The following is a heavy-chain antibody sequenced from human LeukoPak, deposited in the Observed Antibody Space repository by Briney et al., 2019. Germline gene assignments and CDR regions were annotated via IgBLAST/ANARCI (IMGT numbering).Heavy chain of an antibody. CDR3: AGIPKGWIQLWGNDY. V-gene: IGHV4-34*01. CDR2: INHSGST. Sequence: SETLSLTCAVYGGSFSGNYWSWIRQPPGKGLEWIGEINHSGSTNYNPSLKSRVTISVDTSKNQSSLKLSSVTAADTAVYYCAGIPKGWIQLWGNDYWGQGTLVTVSS. CDR1: GGSFSGNY. J-gene: IGHJ4*02. D-gene: IGHD5-18*01.